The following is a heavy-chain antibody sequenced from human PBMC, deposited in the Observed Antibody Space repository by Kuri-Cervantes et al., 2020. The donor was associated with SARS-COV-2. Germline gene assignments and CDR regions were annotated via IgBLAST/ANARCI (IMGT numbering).Heavy chain of an antibody. V-gene: IGHV4-59*01. D-gene: IGHD3-16*02. Sequence: SETLSLTCSVFISNFYWSWIRQPPGKGPEWIGFISYSGSTTYNPSLRSRVAISVDTSKNQFSLNVSSMTAADTAVYYCVRTERVVDNYYFDYWGQGTLVTVSS. CDR3: VRTERVVDNYYFDY. J-gene: IGHJ4*02. CDR1: ISNFY. CDR2: ISYSGST.